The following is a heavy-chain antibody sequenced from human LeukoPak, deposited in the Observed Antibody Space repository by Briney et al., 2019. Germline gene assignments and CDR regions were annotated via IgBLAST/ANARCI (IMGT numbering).Heavy chain of an antibody. J-gene: IGHJ4*02. CDR3: ARDIAAYDSRHFDS. Sequence: SETLSLTCTVSGGSIISYYRRWIRQPPGKGLEWIGYIYYSGSTNYNPSLKSRVTISVDTSKNQFSLKLSSVTAADTAVYYCARDIAAYDSRHFDSWGQGTLVTVSS. CDR2: IYYSGST. D-gene: IGHD3-22*01. CDR1: GGSIISYY. V-gene: IGHV4-59*01.